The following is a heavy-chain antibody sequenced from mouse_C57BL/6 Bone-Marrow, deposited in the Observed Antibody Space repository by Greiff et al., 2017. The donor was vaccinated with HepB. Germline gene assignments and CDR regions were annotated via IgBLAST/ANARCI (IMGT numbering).Heavy chain of an antibody. D-gene: IGHD4-1*01. CDR3: TTWEFAMDY. CDR1: GFNIKDDY. V-gene: IGHV14-4*01. CDR2: IDPENGDT. Sequence: EVHLVESGAELVRPGASVKLSCTASGFNIKDDYMHWVKQRPEQGLEWIGWIDPENGDTEYASKFQGKATITADTSSNTAYLQLSSLTSEDTAVYYCTTWEFAMDYWGQGTSVTVSS. J-gene: IGHJ4*01.